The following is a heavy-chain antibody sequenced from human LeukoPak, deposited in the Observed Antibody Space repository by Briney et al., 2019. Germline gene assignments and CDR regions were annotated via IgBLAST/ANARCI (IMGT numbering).Heavy chain of an antibody. D-gene: IGHD1-1*01. Sequence: PGGSLRLSCAASGFTFSSYAMSWVRQAPGKGLEWVSAISGSGGSTYYADSVKGRFTISRDNSKNTLYLQMNSLRAEDTAVYYCAKNDGDPYYYYYGMDVWGQGTTVTVSS. CDR2: ISGSGGST. V-gene: IGHV3-23*01. CDR3: AKNDGDPYYYYYGMDV. CDR1: GFTFSSYA. J-gene: IGHJ6*02.